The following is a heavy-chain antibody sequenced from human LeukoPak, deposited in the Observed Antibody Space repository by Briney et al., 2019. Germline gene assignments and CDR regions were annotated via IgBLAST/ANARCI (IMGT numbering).Heavy chain of an antibody. V-gene: IGHV3-30*04. CDR2: ISYDGSNE. CDR3: TRREGSWYEYYFDY. D-gene: IGHD6-13*01. Sequence: PGGSLRLSCAASGFTFSSYVMHWVRQAPGKGLEWVAIISYDGSNEYYADSVKGRFTISRDNSKNTAYLQMNSLKTEDTAVYYCTRREGSWYEYYFDYWGQGTLVTVSS. J-gene: IGHJ4*02. CDR1: GFTFSSYV.